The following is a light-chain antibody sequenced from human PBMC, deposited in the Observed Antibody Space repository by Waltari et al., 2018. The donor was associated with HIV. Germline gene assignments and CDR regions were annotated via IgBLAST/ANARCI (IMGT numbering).Light chain of an antibody. V-gene: IGLV2-23*02. Sequence: HSALTQPASVSGSPGQSITISCTGASSDVGNYNLVSWYQQHPGKAPKLINYEVTQRPSGISNRFPGSKSGNTASLTISGLQAEDEADYYCCSYAGSPYVLGSGTKVTVL. J-gene: IGLJ1*01. CDR3: CSYAGSPYV. CDR2: EVT. CDR1: SSDVGNYNL.